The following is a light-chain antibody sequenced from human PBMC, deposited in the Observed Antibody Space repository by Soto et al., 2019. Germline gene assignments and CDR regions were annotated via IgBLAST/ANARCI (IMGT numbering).Light chain of an antibody. Sequence: EIALTQSPATLSLSPGERATPSCRASQSVSSFLAWYQQKPGQAPRLLIYDASNRATGIPARFSGSGSGADFTLTISRLEPEDFAVYYCHQYDSSPWTFGQGTKVDIK. J-gene: IGKJ1*01. V-gene: IGKV3-11*01. CDR3: HQYDSSPWT. CDR1: QSVSSF. CDR2: DAS.